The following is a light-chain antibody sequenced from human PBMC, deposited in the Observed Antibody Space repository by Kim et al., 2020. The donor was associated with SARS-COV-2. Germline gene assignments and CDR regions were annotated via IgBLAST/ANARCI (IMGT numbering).Light chain of an antibody. J-gene: IGKJ2*01. CDR1: QSVLYSSNNKNF. V-gene: IGKV4-1*01. CDR3: QQYYITPYT. Sequence: DIVMTQSPDSLAVSLGERATINCKSSQSVLYSSNNKNFLAWYQQKPGQPPKLLIYWASTRESGVPDRFSGRGSGTDFTLTISSLQAEDVAVYDCQQYYITPYTFGQGTKLEI. CDR2: WAS.